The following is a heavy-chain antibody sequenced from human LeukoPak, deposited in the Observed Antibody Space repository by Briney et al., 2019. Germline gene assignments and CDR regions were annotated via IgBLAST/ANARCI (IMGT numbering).Heavy chain of an antibody. CDR1: GFNFSNYE. D-gene: IGHD3-10*01. CDR3: ARDRVSMIRGVTAFDY. Sequence: GRSLRLSCAVSGFNFSNYEMNWVRQAPGKGLEWVSSISSSGSYIYYADSVKGRFTISRDNAKNSLYLQMNSLRAEDTAVYYCARDRVSMIRGVTAFDYWGQGTLVTVSS. CDR2: ISSSGSYI. V-gene: IGHV3-21*01. J-gene: IGHJ4*02.